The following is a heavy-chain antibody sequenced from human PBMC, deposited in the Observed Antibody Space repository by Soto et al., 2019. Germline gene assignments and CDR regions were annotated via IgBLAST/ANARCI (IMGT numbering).Heavy chain of an antibody. CDR1: GFAFGTYV. D-gene: IGHD3-16*01. V-gene: IGHV3-33*01. Sequence: QVQLAESGGGVVQAGQSRRVSCEASGFAFGTYVMHWVRQAPGKGLEWVALIWDDGTRREYLESVRGRFTISRDNSKNTLYLQMNNLRVEDTALYYCVRDRDPMNREVIMTVGHLRLWGRGMLVSVSS. J-gene: IGHJ2*01. CDR3: VRDRDPMNREVIMTVGHLRL. CDR2: IWDDGTRR.